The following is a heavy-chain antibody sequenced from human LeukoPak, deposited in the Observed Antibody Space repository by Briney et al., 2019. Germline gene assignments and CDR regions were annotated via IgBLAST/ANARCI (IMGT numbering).Heavy chain of an antibody. CDR3: ARDQLSIDC. CDR2: IWYDGSHS. D-gene: IGHD1-1*01. CDR1: GFTFRSYG. J-gene: IGHJ4*02. Sequence: RGSLRLSCAASGFTFRSYGMHWVRQAPGKGLEWLAVIWYDGSHSYYADSVKGRFTISRDNSENTLYLQMNSLRAEDMAVYYCARDQLSIDCWGQGTLVTVSS. V-gene: IGHV3-33*01.